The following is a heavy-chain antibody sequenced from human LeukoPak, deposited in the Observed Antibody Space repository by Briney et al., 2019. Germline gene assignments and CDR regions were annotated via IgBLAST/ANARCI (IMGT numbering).Heavy chain of an antibody. CDR3: AKMKEIVVVMASYFDY. D-gene: IGHD3-22*01. Sequence: PGGSLRLSCAASGFTFSSYAMSWVRQAPGKGLEWVSAISGSGGSTYYADSVKGRFTISRDNSKNTLYLQMNSLRAEDTAVYYCAKMKEIVVVMASYFDYWGQGTLVTVSS. CDR2: ISGSGGST. J-gene: IGHJ4*02. V-gene: IGHV3-23*01. CDR1: GFTFSSYA.